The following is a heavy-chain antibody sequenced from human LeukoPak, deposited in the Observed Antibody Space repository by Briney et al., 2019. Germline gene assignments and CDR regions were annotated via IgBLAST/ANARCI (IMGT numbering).Heavy chain of an antibody. V-gene: IGHV3-23*01. D-gene: IGHD6-19*01. CDR1: GFTFSSFV. CDR3: AKGHGSGCYGYFGY. CDR2: ISSGGDST. J-gene: IGHJ4*02. Sequence: GGSLGLWCAASGFTFSSFVLGWVSQAPGQGLEWVSTISSGGDSTSYADSVKGRFAISRDNSQSTLFLQLNSLRVEDTAVYYCAKGHGSGCYGYFGYWGTGVLVTVSS.